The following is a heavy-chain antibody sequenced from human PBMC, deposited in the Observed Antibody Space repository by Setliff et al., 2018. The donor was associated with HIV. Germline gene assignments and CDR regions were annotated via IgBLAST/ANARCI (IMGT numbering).Heavy chain of an antibody. CDR1: GGSISSYY. D-gene: IGHD3-3*01. Sequence: SETLSLTCTVSGGSISSYYWSWIRQPPGKGLEWIGYIYYSGSTNYNPSLKSRVTISVDTSKNQFSLQLSPVTAADTAVYYCARRYYNFWSGYPLDYMDVWGKGTTVTVSS. CDR3: ARRYYNFWSGYPLDYMDV. CDR2: IYYSGST. V-gene: IGHV4-59*08. J-gene: IGHJ6*03.